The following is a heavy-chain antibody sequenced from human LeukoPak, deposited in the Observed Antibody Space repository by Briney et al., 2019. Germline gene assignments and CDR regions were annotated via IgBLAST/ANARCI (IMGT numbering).Heavy chain of an antibody. CDR2: IVPMFGTD. CDR3: ARDLLSVDNYDALDI. Sequence: VASVKVSCKASGAAFGSHSISWVRQAPGQGREWMGGIVPMFGTDVYAQRFQGRVTVTADESTTTAYMELITLTSEDTAMYYCARDLLSVDNYDALDIWGQGTMVTVSS. V-gene: IGHV1-69*13. J-gene: IGHJ3*02. CDR1: GAAFGSHS. D-gene: IGHD5-12*01.